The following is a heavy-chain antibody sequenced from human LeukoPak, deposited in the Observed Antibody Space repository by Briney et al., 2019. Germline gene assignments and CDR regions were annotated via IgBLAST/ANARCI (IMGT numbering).Heavy chain of an antibody. Sequence: SGGSLRLSCAASGFTFSSYGMHWVRQAPGKGLEWVAVISYDGSNKYYADSVKGRFTISRDNSKNTLYLQMNSLRAEDTAVYYCAKDARYGDYDQGGSDFDYWGQGTLVTVSS. V-gene: IGHV3-30*18. CDR3: AKDARYGDYDQGGSDFDY. J-gene: IGHJ4*02. CDR2: ISYDGSNK. CDR1: GFTFSSYG. D-gene: IGHD4-17*01.